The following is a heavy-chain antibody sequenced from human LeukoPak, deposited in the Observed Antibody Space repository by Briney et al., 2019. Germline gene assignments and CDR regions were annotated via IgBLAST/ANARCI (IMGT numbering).Heavy chain of an antibody. CDR2: IYHSGST. Sequence: SETLSLTCTVSGGSISSGGYYWSWIRQPPGKGLEWIGYIYHSGSTYYNPSLKSRVTISVDRSKNQISLKLSSVTAADTAVYYCARDMSAAGTSGYFDYWGQGTLVTVSS. V-gene: IGHV4-30-2*01. D-gene: IGHD6-13*01. J-gene: IGHJ4*02. CDR3: ARDMSAAGTSGYFDY. CDR1: GGSISSGGYY.